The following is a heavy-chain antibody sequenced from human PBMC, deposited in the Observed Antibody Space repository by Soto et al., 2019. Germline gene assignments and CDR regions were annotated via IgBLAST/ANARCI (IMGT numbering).Heavy chain of an antibody. CDR1: GGSISSGDYY. CDR3: ARARGLLQFEP. J-gene: IGHJ5*02. V-gene: IGHV4-30-4*01. CDR2: IYYSGST. Sequence: SETLSLTCTVSGGSISSGDYYWSWTRQPPGKGLEWIGYIYYSGSTYYNPSLKSRVTISVDTSKNQFSLKLSSVTAADTAVYYCARARGLLQFEPWGQGTLVTVSS. D-gene: IGHD2-15*01.